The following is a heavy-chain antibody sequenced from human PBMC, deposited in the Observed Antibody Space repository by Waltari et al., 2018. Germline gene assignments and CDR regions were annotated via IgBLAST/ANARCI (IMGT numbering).Heavy chain of an antibody. J-gene: IGHJ5*01. CDR3: TRDLKSDS. CDR2: IRSKAYGGTT. Sequence: EVQLVESGGGLVQPGRSLRLSCTASGFPFGGYAMGWVRQAPGKGLEWVGFIRSKAYGGTTEYAASVKGRFTISRDDSKSIAYLQMNSLKTEDTAVYYCTRDLKSDSWGQGTLVTVSS. CDR1: GFPFGGYA. V-gene: IGHV3-49*04.